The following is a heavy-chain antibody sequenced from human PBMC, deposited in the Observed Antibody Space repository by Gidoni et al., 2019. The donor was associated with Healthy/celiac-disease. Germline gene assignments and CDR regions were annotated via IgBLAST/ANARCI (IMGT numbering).Heavy chain of an antibody. D-gene: IGHD3-16*01. Sequence: QLQLQESGPGLVKPSATLSLTCTVSGGSISSSSYYWGWIRQPPGKGLQWIGCFYYSGSTSYNPSLKSRVTVSVDTSKNQFSLKLSSVTAEDTAVYYCASLGVEGVDYWGQGTLVTVSS. CDR2: FYYSGST. CDR3: ASLGVEGVDY. CDR1: GGSISSSSYY. J-gene: IGHJ4*02. V-gene: IGHV4-39*01.